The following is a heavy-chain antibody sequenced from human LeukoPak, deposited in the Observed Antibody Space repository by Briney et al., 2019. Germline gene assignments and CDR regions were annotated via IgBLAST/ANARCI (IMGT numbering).Heavy chain of an antibody. V-gene: IGHV3-30-3*01. CDR1: GFTYSSYA. CDR2: ISYDGSNK. D-gene: IGHD4-17*01. CDR3: ARDLWYGDPFDY. Sequence: PGRSLRHSCAASGFTYSSYAMHWVRQAPGKRLEWVAVISYDGSNKYYADSVKGGFTISRDNSKNTLYLQMNSLRAEDTAVYYCARDLWYGDPFDYWGQETLVTVSS. J-gene: IGHJ4*02.